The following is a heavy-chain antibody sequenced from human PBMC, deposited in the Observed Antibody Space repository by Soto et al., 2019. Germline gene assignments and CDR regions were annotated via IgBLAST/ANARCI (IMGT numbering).Heavy chain of an antibody. CDR2: IYYSGST. CDR3: ARENSSGWQFWFDP. J-gene: IGHJ5*02. V-gene: IGHV4-59*01. D-gene: IGHD6-19*01. CDR1: GGSISSYY. Sequence: SETLSLTCTVSGGSISSYYWSWIRQPPGKGLEWIGYIYYSGSTNYNPSLKSRVTISVDTSKNQFSLKLSSVTAADTAVYYCARENSSGWQFWFDPWGRGTLVTVSS.